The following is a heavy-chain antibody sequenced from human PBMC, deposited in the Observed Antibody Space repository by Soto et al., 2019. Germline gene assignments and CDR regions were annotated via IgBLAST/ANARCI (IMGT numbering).Heavy chain of an antibody. Sequence: VQLVESGGGVVQPGRSLRLSCAASGFTFSDYAMHWVRQAPGKGLEWVAVVSHDGRNTHYADSVKGRFTISRDSSKNTVSLEMASLRAEDTAGYYCAKGGRQWLVTSDFNYSGQGALVTVSS. J-gene: IGHJ4*02. CDR1: GFTFSDYA. D-gene: IGHD6-19*01. CDR2: VSHDGRNT. CDR3: AKGGRQWLVTSDFNY. V-gene: IGHV3-30*18.